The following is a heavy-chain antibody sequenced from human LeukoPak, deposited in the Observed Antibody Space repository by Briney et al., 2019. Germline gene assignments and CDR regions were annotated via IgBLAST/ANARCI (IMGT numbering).Heavy chain of an antibody. CDR2: IYYSGST. J-gene: IGHJ3*02. CDR3: ARLPHLEGAFDI. V-gene: IGHV4-31*03. CDR1: GGSISSGGYY. Sequence: PSQTLSLTCTVSGGSISSGGYYWSWIRQHPGKGLEWIGYIYYSGSTYYNPSLESRVTISVDTSKNQFSLKLSSVTAADTAVYYCARLPHLEGAFDIWGQGTMVTVSS.